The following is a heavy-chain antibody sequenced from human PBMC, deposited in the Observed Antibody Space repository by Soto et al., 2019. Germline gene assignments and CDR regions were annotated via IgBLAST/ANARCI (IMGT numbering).Heavy chain of an antibody. CDR1: GGTFSSYT. J-gene: IGHJ4*02. CDR3: ASPLGVPAAPYYFDF. CDR2: IIPILGIA. V-gene: IGHV1-69*02. Sequence: GASVKVSCKSSGGTFSSYTISWMRQAPGQGLEWMGRIIPILGIANYAQKFQGRVTITADKSTSTAYMELSSLRSEDMAVYYCASPLGVPAAPYYFDFSGQGTLVTVSS. D-gene: IGHD2-2*01.